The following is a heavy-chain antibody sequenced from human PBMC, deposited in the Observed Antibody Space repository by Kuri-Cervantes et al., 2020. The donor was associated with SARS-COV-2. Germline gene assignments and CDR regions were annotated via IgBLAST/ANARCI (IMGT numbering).Heavy chain of an antibody. Sequence: SVKVSCKASGGTFSSYAISWVRQAPGQGLEWMGGIIPIFGTANYAQKFQGRVTITAGESTSTAYMELSSLRSEDTAVYYCATSGSPVPDLNWFDPWGQGTLVTVSS. CDR2: IIPIFGTA. J-gene: IGHJ5*02. D-gene: IGHD2-2*01. CDR1: GGTFSSYA. V-gene: IGHV1-69*13. CDR3: ATSGSPVPDLNWFDP.